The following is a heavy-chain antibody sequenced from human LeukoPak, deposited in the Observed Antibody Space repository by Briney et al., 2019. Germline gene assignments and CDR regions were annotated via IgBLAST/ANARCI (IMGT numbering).Heavy chain of an antibody. J-gene: IGHJ5*02. CDR2: ISAYNGNT. Sequence: WASVKVSCKASGYTFTSYGISWVRQAPGQGLEWMGWISAYNGNTNYAQKLQGRVTMTTDTSTSTAYMELRSLRSDDTAVYYCARAPRYYSSTSCWKGGVLLNWFDPWGQGTLVTVSS. CDR3: ARAPRYYSSTSCWKGGVLLNWFDP. CDR1: GYTFTSYG. V-gene: IGHV1-18*01. D-gene: IGHD2-2*01.